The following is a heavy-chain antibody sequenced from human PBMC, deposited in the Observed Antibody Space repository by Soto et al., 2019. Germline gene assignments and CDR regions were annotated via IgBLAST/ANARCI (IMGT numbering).Heavy chain of an antibody. J-gene: IGHJ6*02. CDR3: ARYYNTYEYWCGYYRPCGMDV. CDR1: EFTFSKLG. CDR2: IWFDGSQK. Sequence: SLRLSCAASEFTFSKLGMHWVREAPGKGLEWVAVIWFDGSQKYYGDSVKGRFTISRDNSKNTLYLEMNSLRADDTGVYYCARYYNTYEYWCGYYRPCGMDVWGQGTTVTVSS. V-gene: IGHV3-33*01. D-gene: IGHD3-3*01.